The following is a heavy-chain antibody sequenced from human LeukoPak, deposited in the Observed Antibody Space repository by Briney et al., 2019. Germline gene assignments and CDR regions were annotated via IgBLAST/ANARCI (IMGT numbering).Heavy chain of an antibody. CDR3: ARAPWD. CDR2: SYHTGST. Sequence: SETLSLTCTVSGYSITSGYYWGWIRQTPGKGLEWIGSSYHTGSTLYNPSLKSRVTISVDPSKNQFSLKLSSVIVADTAVYYCARAPWDWGQGTLVTVSS. CDR1: GYSITSGYY. D-gene: IGHD3-16*01. V-gene: IGHV4-38-2*02. J-gene: IGHJ4*02.